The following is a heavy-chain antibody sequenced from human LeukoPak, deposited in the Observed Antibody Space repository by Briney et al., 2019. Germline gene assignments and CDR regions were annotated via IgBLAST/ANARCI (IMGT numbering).Heavy chain of an antibody. Sequence: PGGSLRLSCAASGFTFSSYAMSWVRQAPGKGLEWVSAISGSGGSTYYADSVKGRFTISRDNSKNTLYLQMNSLRAEDTAVYYCAKGKLWFGESLSYFDYWGQGTLVTVSS. J-gene: IGHJ4*02. CDR3: AKGKLWFGESLSYFDY. V-gene: IGHV3-23*01. CDR2: ISGSGGST. CDR1: GFTFSSYA. D-gene: IGHD3-10*01.